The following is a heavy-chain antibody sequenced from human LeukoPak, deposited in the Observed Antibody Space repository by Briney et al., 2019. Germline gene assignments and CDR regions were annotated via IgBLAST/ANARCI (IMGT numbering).Heavy chain of an antibody. Sequence: ASVKVSCKASGGTFSNYAISWVRQAPGQGLEWMGGIIPIFGTANYAQKFRGRVTITADKSTRTAYMELSSLRSEDTAVYYCARAIGSQFMGAYDYWGQGTLVTVSS. CDR2: IIPIFGTA. V-gene: IGHV1-69*06. D-gene: IGHD1-26*01. CDR1: GGTFSNYA. CDR3: ARAIGSQFMGAYDY. J-gene: IGHJ4*02.